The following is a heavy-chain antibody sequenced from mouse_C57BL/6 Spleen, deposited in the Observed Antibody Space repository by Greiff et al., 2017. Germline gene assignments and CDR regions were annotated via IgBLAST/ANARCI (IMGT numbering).Heavy chain of an antibody. Sequence: DVHLVESGGDLVKPGGSLKLSCAASGFTFSSYGMSWVRQTPDKRLEWVATISSGGSYTYYPDSVKGRFTISRDNAKNTLYLQMSSLKSEDTAMYYCARRPDGYYDAMDYWGQGTSVTVSS. J-gene: IGHJ4*01. CDR3: ARRPDGYYDAMDY. CDR2: ISSGGSYT. D-gene: IGHD2-3*01. V-gene: IGHV5-6*01. CDR1: GFTFSSYG.